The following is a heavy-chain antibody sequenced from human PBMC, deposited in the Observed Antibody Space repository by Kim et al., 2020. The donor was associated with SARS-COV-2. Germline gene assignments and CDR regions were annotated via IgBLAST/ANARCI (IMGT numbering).Heavy chain of an antibody. V-gene: IGHV3-48*02. D-gene: IGHD2-21*02. CDR3: ARDPDHIVVVTANAFDI. CDR2: ISSSSSTI. Sequence: GGSLRLSCAASGFTFSSYSMNWVRQAPGKGLEWVSYISSSSSTIYYADSVKGRFTISRDNAKNSLYLQMNSLRDEDTAVYYCARDPDHIVVVTANAFDIWGQGTMVTVSS. CDR1: GFTFSSYS. J-gene: IGHJ3*02.